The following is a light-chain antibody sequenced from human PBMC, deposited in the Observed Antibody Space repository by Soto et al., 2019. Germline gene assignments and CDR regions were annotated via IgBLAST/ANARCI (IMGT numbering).Light chain of an antibody. CDR3: QQYDNLPRT. V-gene: IGKV1-33*01. CDR2: DAS. CDR1: QDISNY. Sequence: DLQMTQSPSSLSASVGDRVTITCQASQDISNYLNWYQQKPGKAPKLLIYDASNLETGVPSRFSGSGSGTDFTFTISSRQPEDIATYYCQQYDNLPRTFGQGTKVEIK. J-gene: IGKJ1*01.